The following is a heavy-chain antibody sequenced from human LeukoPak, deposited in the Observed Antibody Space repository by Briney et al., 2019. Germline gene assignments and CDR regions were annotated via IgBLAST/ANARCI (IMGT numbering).Heavy chain of an antibody. D-gene: IGHD5-12*01. CDR1: GFSVSSRS. CDR3: ASPSGGGYVWC. V-gene: IGHV3-53*01. Sequence: GGSLRLSCAAPGFSVSSRSMSWVRQAPGKGLEWVSVFYDGSKTYYADSVKGRFTISRDNSKNTLYLQMNSLRAEDTAVYYCASPSGGGYVWCWGQGTLVTVSS. CDR2: FYDGSKT. J-gene: IGHJ4*02.